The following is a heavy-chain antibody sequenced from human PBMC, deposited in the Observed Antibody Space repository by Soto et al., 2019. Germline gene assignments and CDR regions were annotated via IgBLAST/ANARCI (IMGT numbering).Heavy chain of an antibody. V-gene: IGHV3-30*03. CDR2: ISHDGSSM. D-gene: IGHD4-17*01. CDR1: GIFFSSYG. J-gene: IGHJ4*02. CDR3: MTPGSADHSDY. Sequence: GGSLRLSCAVSGIFFSSYGMHWVRQAPGKGLEWVALISHDGSSMFYADSVRGRFTISRDNSRDMVFLQMSGLRPEDTAPYYCMTPGSADHSDYWGQGTLVTVSS.